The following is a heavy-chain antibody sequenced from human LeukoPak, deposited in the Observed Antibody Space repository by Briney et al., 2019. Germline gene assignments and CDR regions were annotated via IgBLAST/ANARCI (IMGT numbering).Heavy chain of an antibody. CDR2: ITSSSSTI. CDR1: GFTFSSYS. J-gene: IGHJ4*02. Sequence: GGSLRLSCAASGFTFSSYSMNWVRQAPGKGLEWVSFITSSSSTIHYVDSVKGRFIISRDNAENSLYLQMNSLRAEDTAVYYCARDRPGSGWYYFDSWGQGTLVTVSS. V-gene: IGHV3-48*01. D-gene: IGHD6-19*01. CDR3: ARDRPGSGWYYFDS.